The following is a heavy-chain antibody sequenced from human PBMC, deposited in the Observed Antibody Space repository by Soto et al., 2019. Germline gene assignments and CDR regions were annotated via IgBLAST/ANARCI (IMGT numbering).Heavy chain of an antibody. CDR2: ISGSGGST. Sequence: GGSLRLSCAASGFTFSSYAMSWVRQAPGKGLEWVSAISGSGGSTYYADSVKGRFTISRDNSKNTLYLQMNSLRAEDTAVYYCAIPGPLFDTARNYYYYYGMDVWGQGTTVTVSS. D-gene: IGHD5-18*01. J-gene: IGHJ6*02. CDR1: GFTFSSYA. V-gene: IGHV3-23*01. CDR3: AIPGPLFDTARNYYYYYGMDV.